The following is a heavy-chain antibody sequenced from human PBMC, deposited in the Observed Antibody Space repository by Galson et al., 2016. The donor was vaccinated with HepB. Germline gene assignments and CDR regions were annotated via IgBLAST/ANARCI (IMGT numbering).Heavy chain of an antibody. J-gene: IGHJ6*02. Sequence: SLRLSCAASGFTFSSYSMNWVRQAPGKGLEWVSSISSSSSYIYYADSVKGRFTISRDNAKNSLYLQMNSRGAEDTAVYYCARERILRTYGMDVWGQGTTVTVSS. V-gene: IGHV3-21*01. D-gene: IGHD2-15*01. CDR1: GFTFSSYS. CDR2: ISSSSSYI. CDR3: ARERILRTYGMDV.